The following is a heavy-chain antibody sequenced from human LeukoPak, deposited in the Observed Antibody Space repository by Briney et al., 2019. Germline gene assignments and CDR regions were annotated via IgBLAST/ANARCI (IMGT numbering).Heavy chain of an antibody. D-gene: IGHD3-10*01. V-gene: IGHV4-38-2*02. CDR3: ARSGPYYYHYVDV. CDR1: GSSITRGDY. CDR2: IYHSGST. Sequence: SETLSLTCTVSGSSITRGDYWGWIRQPPGKGLEWVGVIYHSGSTYYNPSLESRVVISVDTSKNQFSLRLSSVSAADTAVYYCARSGPYYYHYVDVWGKGTTVTVSS. J-gene: IGHJ6*03.